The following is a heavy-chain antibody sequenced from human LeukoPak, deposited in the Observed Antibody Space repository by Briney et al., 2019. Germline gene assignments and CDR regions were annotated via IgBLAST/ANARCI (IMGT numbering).Heavy chain of an antibody. CDR2: ISAYNGDT. CDR3: ARTSHYVDIAATIPYGIYYFDY. D-gene: IGHD5-12*01. J-gene: IGHJ4*02. Sequence: ASVKVSCTVSGYTLTELSMHWVRQAPGQGLEWMGWISAYNGDTNYAQKLQGRVTMTTDTSTSTAYMELRSLRSDDTAVYYCARTSHYVDIAATIPYGIYYFDYWGRGTLVTVSS. CDR1: GYTLTELS. V-gene: IGHV1-18*01.